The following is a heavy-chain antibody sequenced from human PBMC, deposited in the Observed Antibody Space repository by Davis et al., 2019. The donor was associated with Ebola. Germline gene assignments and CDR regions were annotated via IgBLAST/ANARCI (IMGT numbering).Heavy chain of an antibody. Sequence: PGGSLRLSCAASGFTFSDYYMSWIRQAPGKGLEWVSYISSSGSTIYYADSVKGRFTISRDNAKNSLYLQMNSLRAEDTAVYYCARDLGWHSSSSASDYYYGMDVWGQGTTVTVSS. CDR3: ARDLGWHSSSSASDYYYGMDV. J-gene: IGHJ6*02. D-gene: IGHD6-6*01. CDR2: ISSSGSTI. CDR1: GFTFSDYY. V-gene: IGHV3-11*01.